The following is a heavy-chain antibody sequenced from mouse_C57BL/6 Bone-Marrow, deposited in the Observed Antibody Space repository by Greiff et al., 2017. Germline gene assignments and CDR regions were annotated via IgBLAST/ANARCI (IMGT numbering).Heavy chain of an antibody. CDR2: IDPSDSYT. V-gene: IGHV1-69*01. Sequence: QVQLQQPGAELVMPGASVKLSCKASGYTFTSYWMHWVKQRPGQGLEWIGEIDPSDSYTNYNQKFKGKSTLTVDTSSSTAYMQLSSLTSEDSAVYYCAREGAGRSYYFDYWGQGTTLTVSS. J-gene: IGHJ2*01. D-gene: IGHD1-1*01. CDR3: AREGAGRSYYFDY. CDR1: GYTFTSYW.